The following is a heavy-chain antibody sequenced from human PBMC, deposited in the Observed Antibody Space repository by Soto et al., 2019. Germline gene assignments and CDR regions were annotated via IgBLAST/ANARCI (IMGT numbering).Heavy chain of an antibody. CDR1: GFTFSSYW. CDR2: IKQDGSEK. D-gene: IGHD3-3*01. CDR3: ARLLRDFWSGYYHYYYYYMDV. V-gene: IGHV3-7*01. J-gene: IGHJ6*03. Sequence: GGSLRLSCAASGFTFSSYWMSWVRQAPGKGLEWVANIKQDGSEKYYVDSVKGRFTISRDNAKNSLYLQMNSLRAEDTAVYYCARLLRDFWSGYYHYYYYYMDVWGKGTTVTVSS.